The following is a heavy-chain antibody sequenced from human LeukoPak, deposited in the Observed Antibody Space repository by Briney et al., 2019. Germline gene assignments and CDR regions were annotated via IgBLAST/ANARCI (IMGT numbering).Heavy chain of an antibody. CDR3: AKDIYYDSSGYFVFDY. CDR1: GFTFSSYG. V-gene: IGHV3-30*18. Sequence: GGSLRLSCAASGFTFSSYGMHWVRQAPGKGLEWVAVISYDGSNKYYADSVKGRFTISRDNSKNTLYLQMNSLRAEDTAVYYCAKDIYYDSSGYFVFDYWGQGTLVTVSS. CDR2: ISYDGSNK. D-gene: IGHD3-22*01. J-gene: IGHJ4*02.